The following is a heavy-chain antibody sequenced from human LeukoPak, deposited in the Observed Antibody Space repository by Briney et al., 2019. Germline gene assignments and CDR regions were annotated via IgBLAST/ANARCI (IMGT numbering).Heavy chain of an antibody. D-gene: IGHD2-8*01. J-gene: IGHJ5*02. CDR2: INPNSGGT. V-gene: IGHV1-2*02. CDR1: GYTFTGYY. Sequence: ASVKVSCKASGYTFTGYYMHWVRQAPGQGLEWMVWINPNSGGTNYAQKFQGRVTMTRDTSISTAYMELSRLRSDDTAVYYCARDPPYCTNGVCYLFDPWGQGTLVTVSS. CDR3: ARDPPYCTNGVCYLFDP.